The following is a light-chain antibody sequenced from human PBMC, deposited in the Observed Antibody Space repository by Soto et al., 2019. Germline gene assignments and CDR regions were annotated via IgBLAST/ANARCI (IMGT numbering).Light chain of an antibody. CDR2: EVN. J-gene: IGLJ2*01. Sequence: QSVLTQPASVSGSPGQSITISCTGSSSDIGGYSYVSWYQQHPDKAPKLMIYEVNNRPSGVSNRFSGSKSGNTASLTISGLQTEDEADYSCSSYSSTSTPVVFGGGTKLTVL. CDR3: SSYSSTSTPVV. CDR1: SSDIGGYSY. V-gene: IGLV2-14*01.